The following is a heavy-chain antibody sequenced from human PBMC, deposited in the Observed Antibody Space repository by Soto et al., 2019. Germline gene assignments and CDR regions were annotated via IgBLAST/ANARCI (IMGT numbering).Heavy chain of an antibody. V-gene: IGHV3-23*01. Sequence: EVQLLESGGGLVQPGGSLRLSCAASGFTFSIYAMSWVRQAPGKGLEWVSTIGGSGTSTFYADSVKGRITISRDNSKNTLFLQMSSLRADDTAVYYCAKDRWMTGAGHKDDWGQGTLVTVSS. CDR1: GFTFSIYA. D-gene: IGHD6-13*01. CDR2: IGGSGTST. CDR3: AKDRWMTGAGHKDD. J-gene: IGHJ4*02.